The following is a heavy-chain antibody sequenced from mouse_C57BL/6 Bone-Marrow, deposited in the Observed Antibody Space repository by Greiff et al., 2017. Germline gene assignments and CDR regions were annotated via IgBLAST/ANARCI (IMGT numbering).Heavy chain of an antibody. CDR2: INPYNGGT. Sequence: VQLQQSGPVLVKPGASVKMSCKASGYTFTDYYMNWVKQSHGKSLEWIGVINPYNGGTSYNQKFKGKATLIVDKSSSTAYMELNSLTSEDSAVDYGAREDYYGNRGYYAMDYWGQGTSVTVSS. J-gene: IGHJ4*01. D-gene: IGHD2-1*01. V-gene: IGHV1-19*01. CDR1: GYTFTDYY. CDR3: AREDYYGNRGYYAMDY.